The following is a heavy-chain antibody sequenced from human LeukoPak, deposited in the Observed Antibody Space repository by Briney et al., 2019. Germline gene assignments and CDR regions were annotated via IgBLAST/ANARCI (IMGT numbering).Heavy chain of an antibody. Sequence: GASVKVSCKASGYRFTSQYVHWVRQAPGQGLEWMGIINPTGGSTRNAQKFQGRFSMTGDTSTSTVYMELSRLRSEDTAVYYCASFYNTNDALDIWAKGQWSPSLQ. D-gene: IGHD1-1*01. CDR2: INPTGGST. CDR1: GYRFTSQY. J-gene: IGHJ3*02. V-gene: IGHV1-46*01. CDR3: ASFYNTNDALDI.